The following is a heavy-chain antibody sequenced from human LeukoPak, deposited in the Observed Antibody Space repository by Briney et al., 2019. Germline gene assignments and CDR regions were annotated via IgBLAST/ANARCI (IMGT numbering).Heavy chain of an antibody. CDR3: ARVNYHYGMDV. CDR1: GFTFSSYG. J-gene: IGHJ6*02. CDR2: ISYDGSNK. V-gene: IGHV3-30*03. Sequence: GRSLRLSCAASGFTFSSYGMHWVRQAPGKGLEWVAGISYDGSNKYYADSVKGRFTISRDNSKNTPYLQMNSLRAEDTAVYFCARVNYHYGMDVWGQGTTVTVSS.